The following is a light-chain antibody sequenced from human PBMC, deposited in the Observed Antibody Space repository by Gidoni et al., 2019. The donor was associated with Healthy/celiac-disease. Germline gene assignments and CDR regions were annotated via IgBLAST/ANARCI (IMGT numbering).Light chain of an antibody. CDR1: QSANSY. J-gene: IGKJ4*01. Sequence: EIVLTQSPATLSLSPGERATLSCRASQSANSYLAWYQQKPGQGPSILIYDASNRATVIPARFSGSGCGTDFALTISSLETEDFAVYYCQRRSNVPLLTFXGXTKVEIK. CDR3: QRRSNVPLLT. CDR2: DAS. V-gene: IGKV3-11*01.